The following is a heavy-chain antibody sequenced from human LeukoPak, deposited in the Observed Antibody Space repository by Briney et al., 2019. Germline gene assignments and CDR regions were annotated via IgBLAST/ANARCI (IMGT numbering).Heavy chain of an antibody. J-gene: IGHJ6*02. Sequence: GASVKVSCKASGGTFSSYAISWVRQAPGQGLEWMGWISAYNGNTNYAQKLQGRVTMTTDTSTSTAYMELRSLRSDDTAVYYCARDKGVRTVTYYYGMDVWGQGTTVTVSS. CDR2: ISAYNGNT. CDR3: ARDKGVRTVTYYYGMDV. CDR1: GGTFSSYA. D-gene: IGHD4-17*01. V-gene: IGHV1-18*01.